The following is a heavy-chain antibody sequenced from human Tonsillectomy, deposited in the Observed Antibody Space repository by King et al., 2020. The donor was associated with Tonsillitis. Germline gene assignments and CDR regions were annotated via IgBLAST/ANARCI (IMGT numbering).Heavy chain of an antibody. CDR2: VWYDGSNE. D-gene: IGHD2-15*01. Sequence: VQLVESGGGVVQPGRSLRLSCAASGFTFSTYGMHWVRQAPGKGLEWVAVVWYDGSNEHYADYVKGRFTISRDNSNNTLYLQMKSLRAEDTAIYHCARGSGGTEYYYWYXDVXGKGTTVTVSS. CDR1: GFTFSTYG. CDR3: ARGSGGTEYYYWYXDV. V-gene: IGHV3-33*08. J-gene: IGHJ6*03.